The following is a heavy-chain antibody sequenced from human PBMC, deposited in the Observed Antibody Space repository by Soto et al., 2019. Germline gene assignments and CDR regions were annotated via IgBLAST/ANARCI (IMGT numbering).Heavy chain of an antibody. CDR1: GFTFDAYG. CDR3: ARIQLDTIMALDY. CDR2: VWSNGNLK. J-gene: IGHJ4*02. V-gene: IGHV3-33*01. Sequence: QVQLVESGGGVVQPGGSLRLSCAASGFTFDAYGFHWVCQAPGKGLEWVAVVWSNGNLKYYADSVKGRFTISRDSSKSALNLQMNSLRADDTAVYYCARIQLDTIMALDYWGQGTLVTVSS. D-gene: IGHD1-1*01.